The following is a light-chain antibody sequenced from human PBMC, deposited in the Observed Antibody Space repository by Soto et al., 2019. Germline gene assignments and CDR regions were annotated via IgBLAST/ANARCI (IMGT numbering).Light chain of an antibody. CDR3: PSYTTIFTYV. CDR1: STDVGAYNF. V-gene: IGLV2-14*03. CDR2: DVS. J-gene: IGLJ1*01. Sequence: QSALTQPASVSGSPGQSIAISCTGTSTDVGAYNFVSWYQQYPGKAPKLIIYDVSNRPSGVSSRFSGSKSGNTASLTISGLQAEDEDDYYCPSYTTIFTYVFGGGTKVTVL.